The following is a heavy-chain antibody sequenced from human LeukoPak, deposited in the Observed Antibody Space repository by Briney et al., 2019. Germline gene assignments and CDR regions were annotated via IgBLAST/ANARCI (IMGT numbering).Heavy chain of an antibody. Sequence: SETLSLTCAVSGASISGSGYYWGWIRQPPGKGLEWIGYIYYSGSTNYNPSLKSRVTISVDTSKNQFSLKLSSVTAADTAVYYCARAGGWNDVRDFDYWGQGTLVTVSS. V-gene: IGHV4-61*08. CDR1: GASISGSGYY. CDR3: ARAGGWNDVRDFDY. CDR2: IYYSGST. J-gene: IGHJ4*02. D-gene: IGHD1-1*01.